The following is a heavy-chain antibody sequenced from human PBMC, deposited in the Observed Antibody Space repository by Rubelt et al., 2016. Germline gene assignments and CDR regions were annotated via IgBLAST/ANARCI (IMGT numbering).Heavy chain of an antibody. Sequence: QVQLQQWGAGLLKPSETLSLTCAVYGGSFSGYYWSWIRQPPGKGLEWIGEINHSGSTNYNPSLKSRVTISVDTSKNQFSLKLSSVTAADTAVYYCARLRGSGSLFDYWGQGTLVTVSS. J-gene: IGHJ4*02. CDR2: INHSGST. CDR1: GGSFSGYY. V-gene: IGHV4-34*01. D-gene: IGHD1-26*01. CDR3: ARLRGSGSLFDY.